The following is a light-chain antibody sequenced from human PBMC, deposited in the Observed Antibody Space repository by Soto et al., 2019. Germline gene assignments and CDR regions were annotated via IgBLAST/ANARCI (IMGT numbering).Light chain of an antibody. Sequence: EIVLTQSPVTLSLSPGERATLSCRASQSVSRYLAWYQQKPGQAPRLLIYDASNRATGIPARFSGSGSGTDFTLTISSLEAEDFAVYYCQQRSNGLTFGGGTKVEIK. CDR3: QQRSNGLT. CDR1: QSVSRY. V-gene: IGKV3-11*01. J-gene: IGKJ4*01. CDR2: DAS.